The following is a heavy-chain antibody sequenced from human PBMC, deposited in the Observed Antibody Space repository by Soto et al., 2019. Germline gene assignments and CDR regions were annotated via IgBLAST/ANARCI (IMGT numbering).Heavy chain of an antibody. V-gene: IGHV1-3*01. Sequence: GASVKVSCKASGYTFTSYAMHWVRQAPGQKLEWMGWINAGNGNTKYSQKFKGRVTITRDTSASTAYMELSSLRSEDTAVYYCARVSRSSCSSTSCYLSYWGQGTLVTVSS. J-gene: IGHJ4*02. D-gene: IGHD2-2*01. CDR1: GYTFTSYA. CDR2: INAGNGNT. CDR3: ARVSRSSCSSTSCYLSY.